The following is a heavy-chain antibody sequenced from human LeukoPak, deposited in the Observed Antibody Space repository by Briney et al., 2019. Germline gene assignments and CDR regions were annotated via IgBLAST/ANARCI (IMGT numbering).Heavy chain of an antibody. J-gene: IGHJ4*02. Sequence: GGSLRLSCAASGFTFSSYEMNWVRQAPGKGLEWVPYISSSGSTIYYADSVKGRFTISRDNAKNSLYLQMNSLRAEDTAVYYCARDREAVDTKAWYFDYWGQGTLVTVSS. V-gene: IGHV3-48*03. CDR1: GFTFSSYE. CDR3: ARDREAVDTKAWYFDY. D-gene: IGHD6-19*01. CDR2: ISSSGSTI.